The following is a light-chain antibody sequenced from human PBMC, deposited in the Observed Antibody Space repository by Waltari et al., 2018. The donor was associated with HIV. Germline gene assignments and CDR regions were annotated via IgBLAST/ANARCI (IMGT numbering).Light chain of an antibody. CDR3: QQYGSSPIT. CDR2: GAS. J-gene: IGKJ5*01. CDR1: QSVSSSY. Sequence: EIVLTQSPGTLSLSPGERATLSCRASQSVSSSYLAWYQQKPGQAPRLLIYGASSRATGIPDRFRGGGSGTDFTLTISRLEPEDFAVYYCQQYGSSPITFGQGTRVEIK. V-gene: IGKV3-20*01.